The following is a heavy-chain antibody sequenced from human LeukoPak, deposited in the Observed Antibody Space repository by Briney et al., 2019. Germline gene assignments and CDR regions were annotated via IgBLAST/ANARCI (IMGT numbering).Heavy chain of an antibody. CDR3: ARGHGDYYDSSGEPDY. CDR1: GGSISSYY. CDR2: IYYSGST. V-gene: IGHV4-59*01. J-gene: IGHJ4*02. D-gene: IGHD3-22*01. Sequence: SETLSLTCTVSGGSISSYYWSWIRQPPGKGLEWIGYIYYSGSTNYNPSLKSRVTISVDTSRNQFSLKLSSVTAADTAVYYCARGHGDYYDSSGEPDYWGQGTLVTVSS.